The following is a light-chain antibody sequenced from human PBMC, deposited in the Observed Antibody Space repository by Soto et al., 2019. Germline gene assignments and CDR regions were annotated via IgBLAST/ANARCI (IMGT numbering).Light chain of an antibody. CDR1: SSDVGAHKF. J-gene: IGLJ2*01. CDR3: SSRTTNTTVV. Sequence: QSALTQPASVSGSPGQSITISCTGTSSDVGAHKFVSWFQQHPGKAPKLIMYEGSYRPSGVSNRFSGSKSGNTASLTILGLRSEDEADYYCSSRTTNTTVVFAGGTKLTVL. CDR2: EGS. V-gene: IGLV2-14*01.